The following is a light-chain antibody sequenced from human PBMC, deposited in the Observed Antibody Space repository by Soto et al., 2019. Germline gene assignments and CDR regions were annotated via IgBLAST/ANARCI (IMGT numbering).Light chain of an antibody. J-gene: IGKJ1*01. Sequence: EIVLRQSPGTLSLSPGERATLSCRASQSVSSSYLAWYQQKPRQAPRLLIYGASSRATGIPDRFSGSGYGTDFTLTISRLEPEDFAVYYCQQYGSSPGTFGEGTKVEIK. CDR2: GAS. V-gene: IGKV3-20*01. CDR3: QQYGSSPGT. CDR1: QSVSSSY.